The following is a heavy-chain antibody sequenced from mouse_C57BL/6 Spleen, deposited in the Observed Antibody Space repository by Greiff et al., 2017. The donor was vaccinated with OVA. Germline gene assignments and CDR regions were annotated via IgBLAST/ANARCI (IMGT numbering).Heavy chain of an antibody. Sequence: VQLQQSGAELVRPGASVKLSCKASGYTFTDYYINWVKQRPGQGLEWIARIYPGSGNTYYNEKFKGKATLTAEKSSSTAYMQLSSLTSEDSAVYFCARSVYDGYYFAYWGQGTLVTVSA. J-gene: IGHJ3*01. CDR1: GYTFTDYY. D-gene: IGHD2-3*01. CDR2: IYPGSGNT. V-gene: IGHV1-76*01. CDR3: ARSVYDGYYFAY.